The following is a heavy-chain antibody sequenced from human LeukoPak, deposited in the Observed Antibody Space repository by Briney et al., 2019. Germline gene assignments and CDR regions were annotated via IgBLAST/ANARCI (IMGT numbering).Heavy chain of an antibody. CDR3: AKWYY. J-gene: IGHJ4*02. Sequence: PGGSLTLSCAASGCSFSSYGMRWVRQAPGKGLEWVGVISYDGSNKYYADSVKDRFTISRDNSKNTLYLQMNSLRAEYTAVYYCAKWYYWGQGTLVTVSS. CDR1: GCSFSSYG. CDR2: ISYDGSNK. V-gene: IGHV3-30*18.